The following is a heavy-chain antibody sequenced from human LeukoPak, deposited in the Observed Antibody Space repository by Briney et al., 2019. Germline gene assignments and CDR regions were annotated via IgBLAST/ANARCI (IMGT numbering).Heavy chain of an antibody. D-gene: IGHD1-1*01. Sequence: GGSLSLSCAASGFTFSSYAMSWVRQAPGRGLEWVSGISGSGGSTYYADAVKGRFTISRDNSKNTLYLQMNSLRAEDTAVCYCAKEGYNWNDPFDYWGQGTLATVSS. CDR3: AKEGYNWNDPFDY. CDR1: GFTFSSYA. CDR2: ISGSGGST. J-gene: IGHJ4*02. V-gene: IGHV3-23*01.